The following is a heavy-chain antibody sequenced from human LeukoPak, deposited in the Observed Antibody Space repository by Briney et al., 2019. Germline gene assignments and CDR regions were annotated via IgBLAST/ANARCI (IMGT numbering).Heavy chain of an antibody. J-gene: IGHJ4*02. V-gene: IGHV1-2*02. CDR1: GYTFTGHY. D-gene: IGHD6-13*01. CDR3: ARDLPYSSSWESIDY. CDR2: INPNSGGT. Sequence: ASVKVSCKASGYTFTGHYMHWVRQAPGQGLEWMGWINPNSGGTNYAQKFQGRVTMTRDTSISTAYMELSRLRSDDTAAYYCARDLPYSSSWESIDYWGQGTLVTVSS.